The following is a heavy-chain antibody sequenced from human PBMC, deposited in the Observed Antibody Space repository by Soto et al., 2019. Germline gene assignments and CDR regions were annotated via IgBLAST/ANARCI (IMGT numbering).Heavy chain of an antibody. J-gene: IGHJ6*03. CDR1: GDSISSRGYT. CDR2: IYPSGAA. CDR3: ARAVFSSILYIDF. Sequence: QLQLQESGSGLVKPLQTLSLTCGISGDSISSRGYTWTWIRQPPGKGLEWIGYIYPSGAAYYNPSLKSRVTISLETSKNRFSLNVKSATAADTVVYYCARAVFSSILYIDFWGQGTTVTVSS. D-gene: IGHD3-10*01. V-gene: IGHV4-30-2*01.